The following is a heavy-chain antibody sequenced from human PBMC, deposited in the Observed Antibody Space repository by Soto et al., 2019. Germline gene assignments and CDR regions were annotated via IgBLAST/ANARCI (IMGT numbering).Heavy chain of an antibody. CDR2: VYSSGTT. J-gene: IGHJ4*02. CDR1: GGSINSYW. CDR3: ARDIGSYAYAEGY. Sequence: QVQLQESGPGLVKPSETLFLTCGVSGGSINSYWGSWIRQPAGKGLEWIGRVYSSGTTDYNPSLNSRATMSVETSKNQFSLKLTSVTAADTAVYYCARDIGSYAYAEGYWGQGIQVTVSS. V-gene: IGHV4-4*07. D-gene: IGHD2-2*01.